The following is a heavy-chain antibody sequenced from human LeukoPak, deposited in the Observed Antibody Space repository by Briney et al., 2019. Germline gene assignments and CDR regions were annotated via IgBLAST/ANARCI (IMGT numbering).Heavy chain of an antibody. CDR3: AKDTSPRIAAAGIHY. Sequence: SLILSCAASGFTFDDYAMHWVRQAPGKGLEWVSGISWNSGSIGYADSVKGRFTISRDNAKNSLYLQMNSLRAEDTALYYCAKDTSPRIAAAGIHYWGQGTLVTVSS. V-gene: IGHV3-9*01. D-gene: IGHD6-13*01. J-gene: IGHJ4*02. CDR1: GFTFDDYA. CDR2: ISWNSGSI.